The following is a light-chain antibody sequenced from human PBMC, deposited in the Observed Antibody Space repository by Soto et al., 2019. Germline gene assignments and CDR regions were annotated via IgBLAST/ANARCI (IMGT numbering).Light chain of an antibody. CDR3: QQYYGNLIT. J-gene: IGKJ5*01. V-gene: IGKV3-11*01. CDR1: KSVGGD. Sequence: DIVLTQSPATLSLTPGQGASLSCRASKSVGGDLVWYQQHPGQAPRLLIYDASNRATGIPPRFSGSGSGTDFNLTISSLQAEDVAVYYCQQYYGNLITFGQGTRLEI. CDR2: DAS.